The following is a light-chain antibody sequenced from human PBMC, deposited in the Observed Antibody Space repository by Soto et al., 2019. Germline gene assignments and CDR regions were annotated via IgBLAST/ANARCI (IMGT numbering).Light chain of an antibody. V-gene: IGLV2-8*01. CDR1: SSDVGSFVF. J-gene: IGLJ2*01. CDR3: SHAGGNNVI. Sequence: QSALTQPPSASGSPGQSVTISCTGTSSDVGSFVFVSWYQQHPGNAPKLIMYEVTKRPSGVPDRFSGSKSGNTASLTVSGLQVEDEADYYCSHAGGNNVIFGGGTKLIVL. CDR2: EVT.